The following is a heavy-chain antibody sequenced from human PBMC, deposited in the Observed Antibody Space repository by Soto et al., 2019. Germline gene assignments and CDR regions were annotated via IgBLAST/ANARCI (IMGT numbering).Heavy chain of an antibody. D-gene: IGHD6-19*01. CDR2: ISCCGGSA. CDR1: GFNFKKFA. J-gene: IGHJ4*02. V-gene: IGHV3-23*01. CDR3: AKADGQKWLIPHLDK. Sequence: EVQLLESGGGVVQTGGSLRLSCVASGFNFKKFAMAWVRQAAGEGLEWVSGISCCGGSASYADSVKGRFSIARDDSKNTVSLQLNSLRVEDTAQYYCAKADGQKWLIPHLDKWGQGTLVTVS.